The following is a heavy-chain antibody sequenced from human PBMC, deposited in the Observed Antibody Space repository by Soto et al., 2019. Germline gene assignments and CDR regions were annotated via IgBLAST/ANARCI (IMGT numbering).Heavy chain of an antibody. Sequence: GGSLRLSCAASGFTFSSYAMHWVRQAPGKGLEWVAVISYDGSNKYYADSVKGRFTISRDNSKNTLYLQMNSLRAEDTAVYYCARATMIVMANWGQGIRVTVPS. CDR2: ISYDGSNK. CDR3: ARATMIVMAN. V-gene: IGHV3-30-3*01. D-gene: IGHD3-22*01. CDR1: GFTFSSYA. J-gene: IGHJ4*02.